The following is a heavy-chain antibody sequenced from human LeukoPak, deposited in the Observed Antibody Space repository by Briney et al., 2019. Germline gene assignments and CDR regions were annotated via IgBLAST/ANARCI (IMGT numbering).Heavy chain of an antibody. D-gene: IGHD3-16*02. CDR2: IIPIFGTA. Sequence: SVKVSCKASGGTFSSYAISGVRQAPGQGREWMGGIIPIFGTANYAQKFQGRVTITVDKSTSTAYMELSSLRSEDTAVYYCAKSRELSLYYFLYWGQGTLVTVSS. CDR3: AKSRELSLYYFLY. CDR1: GGTFSSYA. V-gene: IGHV1-69*06. J-gene: IGHJ4*02.